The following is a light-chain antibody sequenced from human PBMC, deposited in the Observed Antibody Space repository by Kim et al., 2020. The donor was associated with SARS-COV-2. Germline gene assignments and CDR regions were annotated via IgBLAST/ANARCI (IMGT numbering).Light chain of an antibody. J-gene: IGLJ3*02. V-gene: IGLV1-44*01. CDR2: SDN. CDR1: SSNIGRKT. Sequence: QSVLTQQPSATGAHGQRVIISCSGTSSNIGRKTVNWFQQFPGRAPTQFIDSDNRRPSGVPDRVSASKSATSASLAISGLQSEDEADYYCAVWDDSLNGLVFGAGTQVTVL. CDR3: AVWDDSLNGLV.